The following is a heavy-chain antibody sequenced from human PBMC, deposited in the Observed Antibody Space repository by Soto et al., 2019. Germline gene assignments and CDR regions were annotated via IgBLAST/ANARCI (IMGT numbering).Heavy chain of an antibody. D-gene: IGHD6-6*01. CDR1: GPSISSSTYY. CDR2: VYYSENT. Sequence: SETLSLTCTVSGPSISSSTYYWGWIRQPPGKGLEWIGSVYYSENTYYNPSLKSRVTISVDTSKNQFSLKLSSVTAADTAVYYCAREATIAARLDSWGQGTLVTVSS. J-gene: IGHJ4*02. V-gene: IGHV4-39*02. CDR3: AREATIAARLDS.